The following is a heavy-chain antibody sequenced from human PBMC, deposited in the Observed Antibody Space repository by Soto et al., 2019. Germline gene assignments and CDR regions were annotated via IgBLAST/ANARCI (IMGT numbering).Heavy chain of an antibody. CDR1: GSSISSYY. CDR2: IYFRGTT. Sequence: ASETLSLTCSVSGSSISSYYWSWIRQPPGKGLEWIGYIYFRGTTNYNPSLKSRVTMSADTSKNQFSLKLNSVTAADTAVYYCAIMIFNDTSANPFDSGGMEMMVPVTS. V-gene: IGHV4-59*01. J-gene: IGHJ4*02. D-gene: IGHD3-22*01. CDR3: AIMIFNDTSANPFDS.